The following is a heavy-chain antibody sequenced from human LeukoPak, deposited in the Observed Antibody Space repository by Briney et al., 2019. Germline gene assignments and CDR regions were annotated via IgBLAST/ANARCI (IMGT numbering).Heavy chain of an antibody. J-gene: IGHJ4*02. CDR3: ASGDLYYFDY. Sequence: GSLRLSCAASGFTFSSYSMNWVRQPPGKGLEWIGEIYHSGSTNYNPSLKSRVTISIDMSKNQFSLKLSSVTAADTAIYYCASGDLYYFDYWGQGTLVTVSS. V-gene: IGHV4-4*02. D-gene: IGHD4-17*01. CDR1: GFTFSSYS. CDR2: IYHSGST.